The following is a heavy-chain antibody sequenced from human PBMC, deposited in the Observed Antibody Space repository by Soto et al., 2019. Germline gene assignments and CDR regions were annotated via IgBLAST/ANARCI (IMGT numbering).Heavy chain of an antibody. J-gene: IGHJ4*02. CDR1: GGIFSSYA. Sequence: QVQLVQSGAEVKKPGSSVKVSCKASGGIFSSYAISWVRQAPGQGLEWMGGIIPIFGTANYAQKFQGRVTITADESTSTAYMELSSLRSEDTAVYYCARAEYNWNYVGGGYFDYWGQGTLVTVSS. CDR2: IIPIFGTA. CDR3: ARAEYNWNYVGGGYFDY. D-gene: IGHD1-7*01. V-gene: IGHV1-69*01.